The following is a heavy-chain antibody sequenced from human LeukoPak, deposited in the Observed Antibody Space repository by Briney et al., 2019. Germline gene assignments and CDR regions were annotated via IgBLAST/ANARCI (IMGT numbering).Heavy chain of an antibody. V-gene: IGHV1-2*02. CDR2: INPNSGGT. J-gene: IGHJ4*02. CDR3: ARGAPARGYDY. Sequence: GASVKVSCKASGYTFTSYGISWVRQAPGQGLEWMGWINPNSGGTNYAQKFQGRVTMTRDTSISTAYMELSRLRSDDTAVYYCARGAPARGYDYWGQGTLVTVSS. D-gene: IGHD3-22*01. CDR1: GYTFTSYG.